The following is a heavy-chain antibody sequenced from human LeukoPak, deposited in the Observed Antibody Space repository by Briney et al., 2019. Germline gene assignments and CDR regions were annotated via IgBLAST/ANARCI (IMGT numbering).Heavy chain of an antibody. Sequence: SETLSLTCTVSGGSISSYYWSWIRQPPGKGLEWIGYIYYSGSTNYIPSLKSRVTISVDTSKNQFSLKLSSVTAADAAVYYCARDRGDYRFDYWGQGTLVTVSS. D-gene: IGHD4-17*01. CDR1: GGSISSYY. CDR2: IYYSGST. J-gene: IGHJ4*02. CDR3: ARDRGDYRFDY. V-gene: IGHV4-59*12.